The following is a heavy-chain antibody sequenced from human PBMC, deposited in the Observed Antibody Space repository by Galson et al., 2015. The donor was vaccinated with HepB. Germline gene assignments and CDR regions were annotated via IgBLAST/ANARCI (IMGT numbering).Heavy chain of an antibody. CDR1: GFTFSNAW. V-gene: IGHV3-15*01. CDR3: TTYSSSWYTTGGMDV. D-gene: IGHD6-13*01. J-gene: IGHJ6*02. CDR2: IKSKTDGGTT. Sequence: SLRLSCAASGFTFSNAWMSWVRQAPGKGLEWVGRIKSKTDGGTTDYAAPVKGRFTISRDDSKNTLYLQMNSLKTEDTAVYYCTTYSSSWYTTGGMDVWGQGTTVTVSS.